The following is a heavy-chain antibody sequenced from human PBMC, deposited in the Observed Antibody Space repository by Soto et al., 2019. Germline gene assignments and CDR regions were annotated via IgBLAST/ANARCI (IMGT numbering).Heavy chain of an antibody. V-gene: IGHV3-23*01. CDR3: GGGPDYRNYYYYGMDV. J-gene: IGHJ6*02. Sequence: PGGSLRLSCTASGFLFDSYAMSWVRQAPGKGLECISAISGSGHNTYYADSVKGRFTISRDSSKDTVHLQMSSLTADDTVVYFCGGGPDYRNYYYYGMDVWGQGTTVTVSS. CDR1: GFLFDSYA. D-gene: IGHD3-10*01. CDR2: ISGSGHNT.